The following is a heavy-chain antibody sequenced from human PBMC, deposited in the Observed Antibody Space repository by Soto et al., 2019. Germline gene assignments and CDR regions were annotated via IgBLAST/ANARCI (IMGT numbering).Heavy chain of an antibody. CDR2: IYYSGST. V-gene: IGHV4-30-4*01. Sequence: SETLSLTCTVSGGSISSGDYYWSWIRQPPGKGLEWIGYIYYSGSTYYNPSLKSRVTISVDTSKNQFSLKLSSVTAADTAVYYCAREHQTYYDYVWGSYRYFDYWGQGTLVTVSS. D-gene: IGHD3-16*02. J-gene: IGHJ4*02. CDR1: GGSISSGDYY. CDR3: AREHQTYYDYVWGSYRYFDY.